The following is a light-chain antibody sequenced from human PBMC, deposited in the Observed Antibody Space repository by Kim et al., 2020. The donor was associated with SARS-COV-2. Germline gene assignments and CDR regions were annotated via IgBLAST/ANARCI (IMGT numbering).Light chain of an antibody. J-gene: IGKJ1*01. CDR2: GES. CDR1: QGCSRSY. V-gene: IGKV3-20*01. CDR3: QQYAHSPLT. Sequence: SQGGIASLAGRASQGCSRSYLAWYQQNPGQAPRLLIHGESNRATGIPDRFSGSESGTDFTLTISGLDPEDFAVYYCQQYAHSPLTFGQGTKVDIK.